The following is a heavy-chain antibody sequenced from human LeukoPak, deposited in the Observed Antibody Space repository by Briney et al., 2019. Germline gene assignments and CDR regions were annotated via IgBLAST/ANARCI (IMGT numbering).Heavy chain of an antibody. CDR3: ARETGRGYSYGACFDY. D-gene: IGHD5-18*01. J-gene: IGHJ4*02. V-gene: IGHV3-30*04. CDR1: GFTFSSYA. Sequence: GRSLRLSCAASGFTFSSYAMHWVRQAPGKGLEWVAVISYDGSNKYYADSVKGRFTISRDNSKNTLYLQMNSLRAEDTAVYYCARETGRGYSYGACFDYWGQGTLVTVSS. CDR2: ISYDGSNK.